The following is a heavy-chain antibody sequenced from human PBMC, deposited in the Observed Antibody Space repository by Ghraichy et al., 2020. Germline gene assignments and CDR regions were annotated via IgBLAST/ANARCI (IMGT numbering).Heavy chain of an antibody. CDR3: ARGRVPNDSSGSYY. D-gene: IGHD3-22*01. CDR2: IYYSGST. J-gene: IGHJ4*02. V-gene: IGHV4-59*01. Sequence: SETLSLTCTVSGGSISSYYWSWIRQPPGEGLEWIGYIYYSGSTNYNPSLKSRVTISVDTSKNQFSLKLSSVTAADTAVYYCARGRVPNDSSGSYYWGQGTLVTVSS. CDR1: GGSISSYY.